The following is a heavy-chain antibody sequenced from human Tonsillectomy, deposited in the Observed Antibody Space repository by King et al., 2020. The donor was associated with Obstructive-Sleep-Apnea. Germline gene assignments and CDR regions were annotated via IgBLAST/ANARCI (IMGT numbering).Heavy chain of an antibody. CDR1: GFTFSSDA. V-gene: IGHV3-23*04. CDR3: ARGMLVHGGGRDFQLLYVFDY. Sequence: VQLVESGGGLVQRGESLRLSCAASGFTFSSDAMGWVRQAPGKGLEWVSTISGSGGDTFYADSVKGRFTISRDNSKKTLYLQMNTLKVEDTAVYYCARGMLVHGGGRDFQLLYVFDYWGQGTLVTVSS. D-gene: IGHD2-2*02. CDR2: ISGSGGDT. J-gene: IGHJ4*02.